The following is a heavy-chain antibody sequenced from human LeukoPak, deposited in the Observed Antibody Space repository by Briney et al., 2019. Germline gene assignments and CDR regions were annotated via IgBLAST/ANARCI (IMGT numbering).Heavy chain of an antibody. Sequence: GGSLRLSCAASGFTFSSYWMSWVRQAPGKGLEWVANIKQDGSEKYYVDSVKGRFTISRDNAKNSLYLQMNSLRAEDTAVHYCARDPAYYYDSSGYYDYWGQGTLVTVSS. CDR2: IKQDGSEK. V-gene: IGHV3-7*01. CDR1: GFTFSSYW. J-gene: IGHJ4*02. CDR3: ARDPAYYYDSSGYYDY. D-gene: IGHD3-22*01.